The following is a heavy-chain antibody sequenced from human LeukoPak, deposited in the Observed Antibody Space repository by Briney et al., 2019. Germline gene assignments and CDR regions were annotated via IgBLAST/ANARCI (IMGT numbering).Heavy chain of an antibody. CDR2: IRYDGSNK. J-gene: IGHJ4*02. CDR3: AKDEYSSSYYFDY. V-gene: IGHV3-30*02. Sequence: GGSLRLSCAASGFTFSSYGMHWVRQAPGKGLEWVAFIRYDGSNKYYADSVKGRFTISRDNSENTLYLQMNSLRAEDTAVYYCAKDEYSSSYYFDYWGQGTLVTVSS. D-gene: IGHD6-6*01. CDR1: GFTFSSYG.